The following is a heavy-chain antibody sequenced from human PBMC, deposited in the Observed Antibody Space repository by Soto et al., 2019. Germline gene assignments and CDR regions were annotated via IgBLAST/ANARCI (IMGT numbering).Heavy chain of an antibody. CDR3: AQGKGVGATPDGANC. D-gene: IGHD1-26*01. V-gene: IGHV3-23*01. J-gene: IGHJ4*02. CDR2: IRSDGDTT. Sequence: EVQVLESGGGLVQPGGSLRLSCAASGFTFSSNGMNWVRQAPGKGLEWVSGIRSDGDTTYNADSVKGRFTVSRYTSKNTVYLKMNSLRVEDTAIYYCAQGKGVGATPDGANCWGQGTLGTVSS. CDR1: GFTFSSNG.